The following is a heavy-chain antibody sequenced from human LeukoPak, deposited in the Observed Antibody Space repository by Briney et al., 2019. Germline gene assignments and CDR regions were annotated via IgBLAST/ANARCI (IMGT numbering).Heavy chain of an antibody. Sequence: SVKVSCKASGGTFSSYAISWVRQAPGKGLEWMGGIIPIFGTANYAQKFQGRVTITADESTSTAYMELSSLRSEDTAVYYCAREVNSGSYARSPIGAFDIWGQGTMVTVSS. CDR2: IIPIFGTA. CDR3: AREVNSGSYARSPIGAFDI. D-gene: IGHD1-26*01. J-gene: IGHJ3*02. CDR1: GGTFSSYA. V-gene: IGHV1-69*13.